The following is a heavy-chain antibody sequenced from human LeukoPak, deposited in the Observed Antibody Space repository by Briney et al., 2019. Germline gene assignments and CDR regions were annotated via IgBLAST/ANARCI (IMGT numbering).Heavy chain of an antibody. J-gene: IGHJ4*02. CDR3: ARARASDY. D-gene: IGHD5-12*01. CDR2: IYSSDSDT. Sequence: LQILSWAASYTFTSNRIGWGRRMPRKPGEWMGIIYSSDSDTRYSPSFQGQVTITADKSISTAYLQWSSLQASDTAMYYCARARASDYWGQGTLVTVSS. CDR1: SYTFTSNR. V-gene: IGHV5-51*01.